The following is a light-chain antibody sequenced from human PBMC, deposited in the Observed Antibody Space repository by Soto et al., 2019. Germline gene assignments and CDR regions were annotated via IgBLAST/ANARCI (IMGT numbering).Light chain of an antibody. CDR3: QQYNNWPPT. CDR2: GAS. V-gene: IGKV3-15*01. J-gene: IGKJ5*01. Sequence: EIVMTQSPATLSVSPGERATLSCRASQSVRGNFAWYQQKPGQAPRLLIYGASTRATGIPARFSGSGSGTDFTLTISSLQSEDFALYYCQQYNNWPPTCGQGTRLEIK. CDR1: QSVRGN.